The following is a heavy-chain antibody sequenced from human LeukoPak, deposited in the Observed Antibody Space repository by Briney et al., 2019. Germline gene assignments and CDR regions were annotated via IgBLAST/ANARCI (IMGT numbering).Heavy chain of an antibody. CDR3: TTFGSLYYDRTNGAFDI. J-gene: IGHJ3*02. CDR2: IKSKTDGGTT. Sequence: GGSLRLSCAASGFTFSNAWMSWVRQAPGKGLEWVGRIKSKTDGGTTDYAAPVKGRFTISRDDSKNTLYLQINSLKTEDTAVYYCTTFGSLYYDRTNGAFDIWGQGTMVTVSS. D-gene: IGHD3-22*01. CDR1: GFTFSNAW. V-gene: IGHV3-15*01.